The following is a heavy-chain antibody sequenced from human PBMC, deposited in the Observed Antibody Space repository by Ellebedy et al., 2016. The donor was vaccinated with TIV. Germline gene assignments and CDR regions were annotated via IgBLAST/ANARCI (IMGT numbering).Heavy chain of an antibody. CDR1: GPTFSNYD. CDR3: ARDWSGTYYYDSNFDY. Sequence: GESLKISCAASGPTFSNYDMSWVRQAPGKGLEWVSYISSSGSTIYYADSVKGRFTISRDNAKNSLHLQMNSLRAEDTAVYYCARDWSGTYYYDSNFDYWGQGTLVTVSS. V-gene: IGHV3-48*03. D-gene: IGHD3-22*01. J-gene: IGHJ4*02. CDR2: ISSSGSTI.